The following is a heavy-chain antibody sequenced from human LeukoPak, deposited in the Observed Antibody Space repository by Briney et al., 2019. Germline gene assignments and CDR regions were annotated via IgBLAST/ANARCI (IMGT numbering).Heavy chain of an antibody. CDR2: IYHSGST. J-gene: IGHJ4*01. D-gene: IGHD3-22*01. CDR1: GDSISSSNW. Sequence: SETLSLTCAGSGDSISSSNWWSWVRQPPGKGLEWIGEIYHSGSTNYNPSLKSRVTISVDTSKNQFSLKLSSVTAADTAVYYCARVAEHYYDSSDYWGHGTLVTVSS. V-gene: IGHV4-4*02. CDR3: ARVAEHYYDSSDY.